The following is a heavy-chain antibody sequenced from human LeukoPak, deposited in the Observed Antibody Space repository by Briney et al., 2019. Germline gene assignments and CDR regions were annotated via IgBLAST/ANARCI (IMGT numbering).Heavy chain of an antibody. D-gene: IGHD2-2*01. CDR1: GFIFSSYG. Sequence: GGSLRLSCAASGFIFSSYGMHWVRQAPGKGLEWVAVIWYDGSNKYYADSVKGRFTISRDNSKNTLYLQMNSLRAEDTAVYYCARDAGVVPAAMWENWFDPWGQGTLVTVSS. V-gene: IGHV3-33*01. CDR3: ARDAGVVPAAMWENWFDP. CDR2: IWYDGSNK. J-gene: IGHJ5*02.